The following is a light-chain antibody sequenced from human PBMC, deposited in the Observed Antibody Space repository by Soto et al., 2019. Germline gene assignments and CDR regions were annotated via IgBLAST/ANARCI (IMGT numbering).Light chain of an antibody. Sequence: SYELTQPPSVSVSPGQMARIACSGEPVPRRPGQFPVVVIYKDTERPSGIPERFSGSTSGTIVTLTVSGVQAEDEADYYCLSTDSSGTSVVFGGGTKVTVL. CDR3: LSTDSSGTSVV. J-gene: IGLJ2*01. CDR1: PVPRR. V-gene: IGLV3-16*01. CDR2: KDT.